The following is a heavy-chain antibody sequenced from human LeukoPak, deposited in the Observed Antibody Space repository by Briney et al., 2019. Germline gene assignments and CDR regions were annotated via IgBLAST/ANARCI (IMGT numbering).Heavy chain of an antibody. Sequence: GGSLRLSCAASGFTFSSYSMNWVRQAPGKGLEWVSYISSSSSTIYYADSVKGRFTISRDNSKNTLYLQMNSLRAEDTAVYYCAKDSAYGDALDIWGQGTMVTVSS. CDR2: ISSSSSTI. D-gene: IGHD4-17*01. J-gene: IGHJ3*02. V-gene: IGHV3-48*01. CDR3: AKDSAYGDALDI. CDR1: GFTFSSYS.